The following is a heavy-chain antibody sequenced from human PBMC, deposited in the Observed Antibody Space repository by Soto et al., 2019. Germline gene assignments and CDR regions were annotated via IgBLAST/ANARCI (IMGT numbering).Heavy chain of an antibody. CDR2: IIPIFGTA. V-gene: IGHV1-69*01. J-gene: IGHJ4*02. Sequence: QVQLVQSGAEVRKPGSSVKVSCKAFGGTFRNFAFSWVRQAPGQGLEWMGGIIPIFGTANYAQKFQGRVTITADESTSSAYMQLNSLRYDDTAVYYCVRGGCSWARFDYWGQGSLVTVSS. CDR1: GGTFRNFA. CDR3: VRGGCSWARFDY. D-gene: IGHD2-15*01.